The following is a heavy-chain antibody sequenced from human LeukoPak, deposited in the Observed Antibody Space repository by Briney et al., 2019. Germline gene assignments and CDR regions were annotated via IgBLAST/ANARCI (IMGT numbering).Heavy chain of an antibody. Sequence: GGSLRLSCAASGFTFSSYAMSWVRQAPWKGLEWVSCISSSGSTIYYADSVKGRFTISRDNAKNSLYLQMNSLRAEDTAVYYCARDLNEGLGELNNDAFDIWGQGTMVTVSS. CDR1: GFTFSSYA. J-gene: IGHJ3*02. CDR2: ISSSGSTI. D-gene: IGHD3-10*01. V-gene: IGHV3-48*04. CDR3: ARDLNEGLGELNNDAFDI.